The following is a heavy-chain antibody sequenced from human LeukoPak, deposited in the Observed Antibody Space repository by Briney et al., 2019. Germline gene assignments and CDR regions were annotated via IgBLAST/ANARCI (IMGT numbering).Heavy chain of an antibody. D-gene: IGHD1-1*01. CDR3: ARLDRNYYYLDV. J-gene: IGHJ6*03. CDR2: INPTTGVA. Sequence: ASVKVSCKTSGYTFTVHYMNWVRQAPGQGLEWMGRINPTTGVANYAQKFQGRITVTRDTSINTAYMELSSLTSDDTAVYYCARLDRNYYYLDVWGQGTTVTVSS. CDR1: GYTFTVHY. V-gene: IGHV1-2*06.